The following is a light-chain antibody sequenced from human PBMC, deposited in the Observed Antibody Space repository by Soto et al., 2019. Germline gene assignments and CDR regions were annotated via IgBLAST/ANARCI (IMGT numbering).Light chain of an antibody. V-gene: IGKV2-30*02. Sequence: DVVMTQSPLSLPVTLGQPASISCRSNQSLVHSDGIAYFSWFQQRTGRSPRRLIYKVSNRDSGVPARFSGSGSGTDFALKISRVEDEDVGVYYCMQGTHWPITFGQGTRLAIK. J-gene: IGKJ5*01. CDR3: MQGTHWPIT. CDR1: QSLVHSDGIAY. CDR2: KVS.